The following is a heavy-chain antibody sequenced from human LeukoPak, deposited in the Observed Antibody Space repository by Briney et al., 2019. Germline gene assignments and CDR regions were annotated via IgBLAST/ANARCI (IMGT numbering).Heavy chain of an antibody. D-gene: IGHD6-19*01. V-gene: IGHV3-23*01. J-gene: IGHJ3*02. Sequence: XAASGXTFSXYAMSWVRQAPGKGLEWVSAISGSGGSTYYADSVKGRFTISRDNSKNTLYLQMNSLRAEDTAVYYCAKCVVAVAGINAFDIWGQGTMVTVSS. CDR3: AKCVVAVAGINAFDI. CDR1: GXTFSXYA. CDR2: ISGSGGST.